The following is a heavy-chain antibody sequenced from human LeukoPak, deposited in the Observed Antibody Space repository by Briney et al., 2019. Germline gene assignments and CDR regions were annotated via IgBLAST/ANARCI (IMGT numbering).Heavy chain of an antibody. CDR3: ARAGDLENWYAY. CDR1: GGTFSSYA. D-gene: IGHD1-1*01. CDR2: IIPIFGTA. Sequence: ASVKVSCKASGGTFSSYAISWVRQAPGQGLEWMGGIIPIFGTANYAQKFQGRVTITADVSTSTAYMELSSLRSEDTAVYYCARAGDLENWYAYWGQGTLVTVSS. V-gene: IGHV1-69*13. J-gene: IGHJ4*02.